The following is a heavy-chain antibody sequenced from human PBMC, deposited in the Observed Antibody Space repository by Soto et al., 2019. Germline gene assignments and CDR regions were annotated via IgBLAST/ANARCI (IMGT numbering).Heavy chain of an antibody. CDR2: ISAYNGNT. CDR1: GYTFTSYG. Sequence: ASVKVSCKASGYTFTSYGISWVRQAPGQGLEWMGWISAYNGNTNYAQKLQGRVTMTTDTSTSTAYMELRSLGSDDTAVYYCARDRIDYDYVWGSPNYGLDVCGQGTTVNVSS. V-gene: IGHV1-18*04. J-gene: IGHJ6*02. CDR3: ARDRIDYDYVWGSPNYGLDV. D-gene: IGHD3-16*01.